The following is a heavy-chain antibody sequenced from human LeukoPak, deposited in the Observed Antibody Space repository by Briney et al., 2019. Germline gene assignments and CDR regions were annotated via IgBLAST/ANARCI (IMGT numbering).Heavy chain of an antibody. CDR2: IYHSGST. J-gene: IGHJ4*02. Sequence: SETLSLTGTVSGASISNSTYYWGWIREPPGKGLEWIGSIYHSGSTYDNPSLKSRVTISVDTSKNQFSLKVRSVTAADTAVYYCARATGTPFTFDYWGQGTLVTVSS. V-gene: IGHV4-39*01. CDR1: GASISNSTYY. D-gene: IGHD4-17*01. CDR3: ARATGTPFTFDY.